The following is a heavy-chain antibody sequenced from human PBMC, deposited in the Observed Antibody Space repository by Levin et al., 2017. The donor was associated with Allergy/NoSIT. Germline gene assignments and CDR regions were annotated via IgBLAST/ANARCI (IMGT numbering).Heavy chain of an antibody. J-gene: IGHJ4*02. Sequence: PGGSLRLSCAASGFTFSSFGMHWVRQAPGKGLEWVALISYDGTNKYYADSVKGRFTISRDNSKNTLYLQMSSLRAEDTAVYYCARGDTAMVTVVLFDYWGQGTLVTVSS. CDR2: ISYDGTNK. V-gene: IGHV3-30*03. D-gene: IGHD5-18*01. CDR3: ARGDTAMVTVVLFDY. CDR1: GFTFSSFG.